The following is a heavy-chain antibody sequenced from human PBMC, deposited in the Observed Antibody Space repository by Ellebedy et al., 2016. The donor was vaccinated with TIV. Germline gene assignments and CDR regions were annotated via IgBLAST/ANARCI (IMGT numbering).Heavy chain of an antibody. CDR2: INHSGST. CDR1: GGSFSGYY. Sequence: SETLSLXXAVYGGSFSGYYWSWIRQPPGKGLEWIGEINHSGSTNYNPSLKSRVTISVDTSKNQFSLKLSSVTAADTAVYYCARGDNTLAGDAFDIWGQGTMVTVSS. CDR3: ARGDNTLAGDAFDI. J-gene: IGHJ3*02. D-gene: IGHD1-14*01. V-gene: IGHV4-34*01.